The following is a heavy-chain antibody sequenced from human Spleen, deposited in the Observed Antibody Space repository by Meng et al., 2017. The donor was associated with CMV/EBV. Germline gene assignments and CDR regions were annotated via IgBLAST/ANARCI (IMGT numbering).Heavy chain of an antibody. CDR3: ARDGGILDH. Sequence: GESLKISCAASGFTFSDYYMGWIRQAPGKGLEWISYISSSGDTIYYVDSVKGRFTISRDNAKNSLYLQMNSLRTEDTAVYYCARDGGILDHWGQGTLVTVSS. V-gene: IGHV3-11*01. CDR1: GFTFSDYY. J-gene: IGHJ4*02. CDR2: ISSSGDTI. D-gene: IGHD3-16*01.